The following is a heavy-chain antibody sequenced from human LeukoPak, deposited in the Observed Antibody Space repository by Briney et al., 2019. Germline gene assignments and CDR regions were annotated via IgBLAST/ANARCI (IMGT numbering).Heavy chain of an antibody. CDR3: ARDVTGGSYFDY. V-gene: IGHV4-39*02. CDR1: GGSISSSSYY. J-gene: IGHJ4*02. D-gene: IGHD1-26*01. Sequence: SETLSLTCTVSGGSISSSSYYWGWIRQPPGKGLEWIGTIYYSASTYYNPSLKSRVAISVDTSKNQFSLKLSSVTAADTAVYYCARDVTGGSYFDYWGQGTLVTVSS. CDR2: IYYSAST.